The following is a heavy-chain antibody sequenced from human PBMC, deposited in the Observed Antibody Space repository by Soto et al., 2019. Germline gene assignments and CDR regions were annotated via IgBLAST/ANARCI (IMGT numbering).Heavy chain of an antibody. CDR3: ARDVTSNHNCFDL. Sequence: QVQLQESGPGLVKPSQTLSLTCTVSGGSLKSGGYYSSWIRQHPGRGLERIGYIYYTGRTYYNPSLESRVTFSVDTSKNQFSLKLSSVTAADTAVYYCARDVTSNHNCFDLWSHGTLVTVSS. J-gene: IGHJ5*02. CDR2: IYYTGRT. V-gene: IGHV4-31*02. D-gene: IGHD2-2*01. CDR1: GGSLKSGGYY.